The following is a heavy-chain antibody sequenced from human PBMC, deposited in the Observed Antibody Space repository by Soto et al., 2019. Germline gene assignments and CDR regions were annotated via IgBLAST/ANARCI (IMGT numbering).Heavy chain of an antibody. CDR2: ISSSSTTM. CDR3: ARDSRSGFGAAGGYFDY. D-gene: IGHD3-10*01. V-gene: IGHV3-48*01. CDR1: GFTFRSYR. Sequence: GGSMKLSSAASGFTFRSYRMNWVRQAPGKGLEWVSYISSSSTTMYYADSVKDRFTIPRDDSKNSLYLHMDSLKTEDTAVYYCARDSRSGFGAAGGYFDYWGQGTMVTVSS. J-gene: IGHJ4*02.